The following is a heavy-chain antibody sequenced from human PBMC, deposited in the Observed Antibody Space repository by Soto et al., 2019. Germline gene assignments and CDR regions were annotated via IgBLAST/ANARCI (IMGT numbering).Heavy chain of an antibody. J-gene: IGHJ3*02. CDR2: ISAYNGNT. CDR1: GYTSTSYC. Sequence: GASVKISWKASGYTSTSYCSSWVRQAPGQGREWMGWISAYNGNTNYARKLKGRVTMTTDTSMSTAYMELRSLRYDDAAVYSCARLYRYGYRVDAFDIWGQGTMVTVSS. V-gene: IGHV1-18*01. CDR3: ARLYRYGYRVDAFDI. D-gene: IGHD5-18*01.